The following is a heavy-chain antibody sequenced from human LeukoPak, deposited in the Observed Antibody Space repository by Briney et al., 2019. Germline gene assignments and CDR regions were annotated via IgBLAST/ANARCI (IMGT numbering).Heavy chain of an antibody. D-gene: IGHD6-19*01. CDR1: GHTFTSYA. Sequence: GASVKVSCKASGHTFTSYAMHWVRQAPGQRLEWMGWINAGNGNTKYSQKFQGRVTITRDTSASTAYMELSSLRSEDTAVYYCARDRSGPAGSIAVARWFDPWGQGTLVTVSS. CDR3: ARDRSGPAGSIAVARWFDP. V-gene: IGHV1-3*01. CDR2: INAGNGNT. J-gene: IGHJ5*02.